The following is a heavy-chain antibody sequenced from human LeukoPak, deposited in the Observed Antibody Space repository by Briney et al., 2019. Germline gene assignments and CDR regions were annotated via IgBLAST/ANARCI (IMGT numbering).Heavy chain of an antibody. D-gene: IGHD6-19*01. CDR2: IYYSGST. V-gene: IGHV4-61*01. J-gene: IGHJ5*02. Sequence: SETLSLTCTVSGGSVSSGCYYWSWIRQPPGKGLEWIGYIYYSGSTNYNPSLKSRVTISVDTSKNQFSLKLSSVTAADTAVYYCACSRLAGTNWFDPWGQGTLVTVSS. CDR1: GGSVSSGCYY. CDR3: ACSRLAGTNWFDP.